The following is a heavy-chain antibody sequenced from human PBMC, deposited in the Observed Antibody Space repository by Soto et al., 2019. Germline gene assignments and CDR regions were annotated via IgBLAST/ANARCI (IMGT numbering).Heavy chain of an antibody. Sequence: EGRLVESGGSVVRPGGSLRLSCAASGFIFDDHSMSWVRQVAGKGLEWLSAITWNGGSATYADSVRGRFTISRNNGENLVYLQLTSLRAEDTAWYRWARKLPGSCHDYWGQGTLVTVSS. CDR1: GFIFDDHS. D-gene: IGHD1-26*01. J-gene: IGHJ4*02. CDR2: ITWNGGSA. V-gene: IGHV3-20*01. CDR3: ARKLPGSCHDY.